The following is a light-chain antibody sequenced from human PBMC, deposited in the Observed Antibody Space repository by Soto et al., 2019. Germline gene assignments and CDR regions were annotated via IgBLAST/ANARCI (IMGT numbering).Light chain of an antibody. CDR3: QQYGYPSWT. J-gene: IGKJ1*01. Sequence: EIVLTQSPDTLSLSPGERATLSCRASQSIDSKDLAWYQQKPGQAPRILIFAASSRATGIPDRFSGSGSGTDFTLTISRLEAGDFAVYYCQQYGYPSWTFGQGTKVEIK. CDR1: QSIDSKD. CDR2: AAS. V-gene: IGKV3-20*01.